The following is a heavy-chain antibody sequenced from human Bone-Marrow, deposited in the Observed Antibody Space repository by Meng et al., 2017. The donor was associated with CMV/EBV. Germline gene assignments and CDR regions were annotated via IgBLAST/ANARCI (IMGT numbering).Heavy chain of an antibody. CDR2: TYSGDSGT. CDR1: GFTFSSYA. Sequence: GSLRPACPGSGFTFSSYAMSWARQTPGKGLVWVSVTYSGDSGTHYADSVKGRFTIPRDNSKNTLDLQMTSLSAEDTAVYYCASGYSYGDYFDSWGQGTLVTVSS. J-gene: IGHJ4*02. D-gene: IGHD5-18*01. CDR3: ASGYSYGDYFDS. V-gene: IGHV3-23*03.